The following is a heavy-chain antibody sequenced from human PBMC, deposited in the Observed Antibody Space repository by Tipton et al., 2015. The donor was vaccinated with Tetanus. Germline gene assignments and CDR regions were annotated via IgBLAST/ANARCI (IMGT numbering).Heavy chain of an antibody. J-gene: IGHJ4*02. Sequence: TLSLTCTVSGGSIRGHFWSWIRQHPGKGLEWIGDIYYSGGTYYNPSLKSRVTISVDTSKNQFSLKLNSGTAADTAVYYCARDQARGARGWNYFDYWGQGTLVTVSS. CDR2: IYYSGGT. V-gene: IGHV4-31*03. CDR1: GGSIRGHF. CDR3: ARDQARGARGWNYFDY. D-gene: IGHD1-26*01.